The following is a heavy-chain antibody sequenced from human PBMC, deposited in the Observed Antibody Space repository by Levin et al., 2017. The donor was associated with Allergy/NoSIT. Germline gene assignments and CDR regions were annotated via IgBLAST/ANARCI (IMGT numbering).Heavy chain of an antibody. CDR1: GFTFSDYT. V-gene: IGHV3-30-3*01. CDR2: ISSDGTNK. Sequence: PGGSLRLSCAASGFTFSDYTMHWVRQAPGKGLEWVAVISSDGTNKYYADSVKGRFTISRDNSKNTLYLQMNSLRVEDTAVYYCARDLVAVGIEAYWGQGTLVTVSS. D-gene: IGHD3-22*01. CDR3: ARDLVAVGIEAY. J-gene: IGHJ4*02.